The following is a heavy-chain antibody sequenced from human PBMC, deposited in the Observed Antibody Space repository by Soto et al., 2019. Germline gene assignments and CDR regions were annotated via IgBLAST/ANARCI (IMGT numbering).Heavy chain of an antibody. CDR1: GFSLRTSGVA. J-gene: IGHJ4*02. D-gene: IGHD3-16*02. V-gene: IGHV2-5*02. Sequence: QVTLWESGPTLVKPTQTLTLTCTFYGFSLRTSGVAVSWIRQPPGKDLEWLALIYWEDDKRYSPSLKTKLTSTKDTSMNRVVLTVTNLDPLDTATNFCAHSSRNYDSLCGTYRLGGFDYWGQGTLVTVSS. CDR3: AHSSRNYDSLCGTYRLGGFDY. CDR2: IYWEDDK.